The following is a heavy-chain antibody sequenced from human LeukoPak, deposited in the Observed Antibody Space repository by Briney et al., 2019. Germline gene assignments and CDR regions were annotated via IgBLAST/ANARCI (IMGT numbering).Heavy chain of an antibody. CDR3: ARGRSGYEQSYYYYYMDV. CDR1: GYTFTSYY. CDR2: MNPNSGNT. Sequence: ASVKVSCKASGYTFTSYYMHWVRQATGQGLEWMGWMNPNSGNTGYAQKFQGRVTITRNTSISTAYMELSSLRSEDTAVYYCARGRSGYEQSYYYYYMDVWGKGTTVTVSS. J-gene: IGHJ6*03. D-gene: IGHD5-12*01. V-gene: IGHV1-8*03.